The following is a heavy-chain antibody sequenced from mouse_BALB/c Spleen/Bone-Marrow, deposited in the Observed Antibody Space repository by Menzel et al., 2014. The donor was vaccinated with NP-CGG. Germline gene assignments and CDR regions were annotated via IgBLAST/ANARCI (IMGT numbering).Heavy chain of an antibody. D-gene: IGHD2-4*01. Sequence: VQLQQSGVELVRPGSSVTISCKASGYAFSNYGMNWVKQRPGQGLVWIGQIYSGDGEPNYNGEFEGRVTLSADKTSSTAYMQVRSLTSEDSEVYFCASVYDYGRGYAMDYWGQGTSGTVSS. CDR1: GYAFSNYG. V-gene: IGHV1-80*01. J-gene: IGHJ4*01. CDR2: IYSGDGEP. CDR3: ASVYDYGRGYAMDY.